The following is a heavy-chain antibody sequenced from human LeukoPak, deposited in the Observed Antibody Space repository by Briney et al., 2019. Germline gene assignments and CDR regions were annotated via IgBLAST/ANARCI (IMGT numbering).Heavy chain of an antibody. CDR3: ARDRSLSPPDWFDP. Sequence: SETLSLTCTVSGGSISSYYWSWIRRPAGKGLEWIGRIYTSGSTNYNPSLKSRATMSVDTSKNQFSLKLSSVTAADTAVYYCARDRSLSPPDWFDPWGQGTLVTVSS. V-gene: IGHV4-4*07. CDR2: IYTSGST. D-gene: IGHD2-2*01. CDR1: GGSISSYY. J-gene: IGHJ5*02.